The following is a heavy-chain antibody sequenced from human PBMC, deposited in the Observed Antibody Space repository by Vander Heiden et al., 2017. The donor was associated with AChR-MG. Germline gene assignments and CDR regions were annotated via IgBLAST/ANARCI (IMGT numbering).Heavy chain of an antibody. CDR3: ARDRTYCSGGSCYSSAFDI. Sequence: QVQLVPSGAEVKKPGSSVKVSCKASGGPFSSYAISWVRQAPGQGLEWMGGIIPIFGTANYAQKFQGRVTITADESTSTAYMELSSLRSEDTAVYYCARDRTYCSGGSCYSSAFDIWGQGTMVTVSS. CDR1: GGPFSSYA. D-gene: IGHD2-15*01. CDR2: IIPIFGTA. J-gene: IGHJ3*02. V-gene: IGHV1-69*01.